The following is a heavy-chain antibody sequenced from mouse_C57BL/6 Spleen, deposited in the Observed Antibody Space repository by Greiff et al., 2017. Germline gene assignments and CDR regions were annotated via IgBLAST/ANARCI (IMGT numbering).Heavy chain of an antibody. Sequence: EVQGVESGGGLVKPGGSLKLSCAASGFTFSDYGMHWVRQAPEKGLEWVAYISSGSSTIYYADTVKGRFTISRDNAKNTLFLQMTSLRSEDTAMYYCAREDYGSSYRWYFDVWGTGTTVTVSS. J-gene: IGHJ1*03. CDR2: ISSGSSTI. CDR1: GFTFSDYG. D-gene: IGHD1-1*01. CDR3: AREDYGSSYRWYFDV. V-gene: IGHV5-17*01.